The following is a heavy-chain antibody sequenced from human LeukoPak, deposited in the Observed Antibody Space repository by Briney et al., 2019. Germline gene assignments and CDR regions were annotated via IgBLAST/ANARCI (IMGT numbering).Heavy chain of an antibody. CDR2: IWYDGSNK. Sequence: GGSLRLSCAASGFTFSSYGMHWVRQAPGKGLEWVAVIWYDGSNKYYADSVKGRFTISRDNSKNTLYLQMNSLRAEDTAVYYCAREVIAALSWFDPWGQGTLVTVSS. CDR1: GFTFSSYG. CDR3: AREVIAALSWFDP. D-gene: IGHD6-13*01. J-gene: IGHJ5*02. V-gene: IGHV3-33*08.